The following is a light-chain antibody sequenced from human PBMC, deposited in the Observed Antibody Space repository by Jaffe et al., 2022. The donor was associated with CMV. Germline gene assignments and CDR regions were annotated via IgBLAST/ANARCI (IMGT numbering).Light chain of an antibody. V-gene: IGKV1-39*01. J-gene: IGKJ5*01. Sequence: DIQMTQSPSSLSISIGDRVAITCRATQNIENYLNWYQQKPGKAPDLLIYATSNLQSGVPSRFSGSGSETDFTLTISSLQPEDVATYFCLQTKSFPLTFGQGTRLEI. CDR2: ATS. CDR1: QNIENY. CDR3: LQTKSFPLT.